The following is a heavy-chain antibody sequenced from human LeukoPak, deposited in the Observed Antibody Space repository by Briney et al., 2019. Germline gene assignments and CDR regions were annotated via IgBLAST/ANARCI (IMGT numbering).Heavy chain of an antibody. CDR2: IFYSGST. J-gene: IGHJ6*03. CDR3: AREMGATGYYYYYMGV. CDR1: GGYISSSNYY. Sequence: PSETLSLTCTVSGGYISSSNYYWVWIRQPPGKGLEWVASIFYSGSTYFNPSLKSRVTILVDTSKNQFSLQLNSVTPEDTAVYYCAREMGATGYYYYYMGVWGKGRTVTVSS. V-gene: IGHV4-39*07. D-gene: IGHD1-26*01.